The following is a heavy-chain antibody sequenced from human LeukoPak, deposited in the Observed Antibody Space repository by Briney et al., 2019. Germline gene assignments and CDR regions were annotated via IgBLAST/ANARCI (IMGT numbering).Heavy chain of an antibody. Sequence: PGGSLRLSCAASGFTFSSYAMSWVRQTPGKGLEWVSAIRGSGGSTYYADSVKGRFTISRDNSKNTLYLLMNSLRAEDTAVYYCAKDLANWNDRGTFDIWGQGTMVTVSS. CDR3: AKDLANWNDRGTFDI. D-gene: IGHD1-1*01. V-gene: IGHV3-23*01. J-gene: IGHJ3*02. CDR1: GFTFSSYA. CDR2: IRGSGGST.